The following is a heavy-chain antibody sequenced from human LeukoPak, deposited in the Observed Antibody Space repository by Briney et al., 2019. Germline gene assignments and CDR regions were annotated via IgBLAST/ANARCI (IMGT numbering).Heavy chain of an antibody. D-gene: IGHD3-9*01. CDR1: GYTFTSYG. CDR3: GRDVQTTILSL. Sequence: ASVKVSCKASGYTFTSYGISWVRQAPGQGLEWMGWINPSSGGTNYAQKFQGRVTMTRDTSIDTAYMELSSLRSDDTAMYYCGRDVQTTILSLWGQGTLVTVSS. CDR2: INPSSGGT. V-gene: IGHV1-2*02. J-gene: IGHJ4*02.